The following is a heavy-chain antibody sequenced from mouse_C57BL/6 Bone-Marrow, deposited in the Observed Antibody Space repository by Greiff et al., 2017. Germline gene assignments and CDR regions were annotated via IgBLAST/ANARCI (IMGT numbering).Heavy chain of an antibody. CDR1: GYTFTSYW. V-gene: IGHV1-55*01. D-gene: IGHD2-3*01. CDR2: IYPGSGST. J-gene: IGHJ2*01. CDR3: ARGGWFPDY. Sequence: QVQLQQPGAELVKPGASVKMSCKASGYTFTSYWLTWVKQRPGQGLEWIGDIYPGSGSTNYNEKFKGKATLTADKSSSTAYMQLSSLTSEDSAVYFCARGGWFPDYWGQGTTLTVSS.